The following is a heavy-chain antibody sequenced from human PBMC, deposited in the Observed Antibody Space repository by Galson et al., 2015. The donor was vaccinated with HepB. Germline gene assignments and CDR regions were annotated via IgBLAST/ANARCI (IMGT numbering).Heavy chain of an antibody. V-gene: IGHV3-74*01. CDR3: ARGDDVWSGIDS. CDR2: INSDATTI. D-gene: IGHD3-3*01. CDR1: GFTFSRYW. Sequence: SLRLSCAASGFTFSRYWMLWVRQAPGQGLMWVSHINSDATTISHADSVKGRFTISRDNAKNTLYLQMNSLRVEDTAVYYCARGDDVWSGIDSWGQGTRVTVSP. J-gene: IGHJ4*02.